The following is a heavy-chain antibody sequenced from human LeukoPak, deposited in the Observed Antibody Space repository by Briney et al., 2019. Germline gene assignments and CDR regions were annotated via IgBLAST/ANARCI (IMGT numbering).Heavy chain of an antibody. CDR1: GLTVSSNH. D-gene: IGHD1-26*01. V-gene: IGHV3-66*01. CDR2: IYSAGST. CDR3: ASRSGSYFAGGAFDI. Sequence: PGGSLRLSCAASGLTVSSNHMSWVRQAPGKGLEWVSVIYSAGSTYYADSVKGRFTISRDNSKNTLYLQMNSLRAEDTAVYYCASRSGSYFAGGAFDIWGQGTMVTVSS. J-gene: IGHJ3*02.